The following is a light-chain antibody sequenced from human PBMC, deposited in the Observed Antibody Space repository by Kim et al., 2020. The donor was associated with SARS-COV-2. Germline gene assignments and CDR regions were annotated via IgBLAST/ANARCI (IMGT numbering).Light chain of an antibody. V-gene: IGKV1-39*01. Sequence: DIQMTQSPSSLSASVGDRVTITCRASQSISSSLNWYQQKPGKAPKLLIYGASSLQSGVPSRFSGSESGTDFTLTISSLQPEDFATYYCQQSYSSPLITFGQGTRLEIK. CDR2: GAS. CDR1: QSISSS. CDR3: QQSYSSPLIT. J-gene: IGKJ5*01.